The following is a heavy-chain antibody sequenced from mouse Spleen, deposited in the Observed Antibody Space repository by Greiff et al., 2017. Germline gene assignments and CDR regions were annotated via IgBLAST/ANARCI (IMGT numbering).Heavy chain of an antibody. CDR1: GYTFTSYW. CDR2: IDPSDSYT. Sequence: VQLQQPGAELVMPGASVKLSCKASGYTFTSYWMHWVKQRPGQGLEWIGEIDPSDSYTNYNQKFKGKATLTVDKSSSTAYMQLSSLTSEDSAVYYCARGGDNRYDEYFDVWGTGTTVTVSS. V-gene: IGHV1-69*01. CDR3: ARGGDNRYDEYFDV. D-gene: IGHD2-12*01. J-gene: IGHJ1*03.